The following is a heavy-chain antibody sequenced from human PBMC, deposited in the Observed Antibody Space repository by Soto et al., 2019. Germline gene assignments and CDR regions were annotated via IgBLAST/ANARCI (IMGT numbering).Heavy chain of an antibody. Sequence: GGSLRLSCAASGFTFSSYAMHWVRQAPGKGLEWVAVISYDGSNKYYADSVKGRFTISRDNSKNTLYLQMNSLRAEDTAVYYCARDNYGMDVWGQGTTVTSP. CDR3: ARDNYGMDV. V-gene: IGHV3-30-3*01. J-gene: IGHJ6*02. CDR1: GFTFSSYA. CDR2: ISYDGSNK.